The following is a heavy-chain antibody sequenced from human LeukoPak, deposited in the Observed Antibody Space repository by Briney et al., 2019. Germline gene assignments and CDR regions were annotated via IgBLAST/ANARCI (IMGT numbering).Heavy chain of an antibody. CDR1: GYTFTSYA. Sequence: ASVKVSCKASGYTFTSYAMNWVRQAPGQGLEWMGWINTNTGNPTYAQGFTGRFVFSLDTSVSTAYLQISSLKAEDTAVYYCARRGAWDFWSGYYPYYYYYMDVWGKGTTVTVSS. V-gene: IGHV7-4-1*02. J-gene: IGHJ6*03. CDR3: ARRGAWDFWSGYYPYYYYYMDV. D-gene: IGHD3-3*01. CDR2: INTNTGNP.